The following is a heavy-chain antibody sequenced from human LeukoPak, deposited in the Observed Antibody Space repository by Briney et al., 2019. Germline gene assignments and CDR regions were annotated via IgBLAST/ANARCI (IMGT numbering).Heavy chain of an antibody. CDR3: ARARSRITIFGRYYYYMDV. V-gene: IGHV4-31*03. Sequence: SETLSLTCTVSGGSISSGGYCWSWIRQHPGKGLEWLGYIYYSGSTYYHPYLKSRVTISVDTSKNQSSLKLSSVTAADTAVYYCARARSRITIFGRYYYYMDVWGKGTTVTVSS. J-gene: IGHJ6*03. CDR2: IYYSGST. CDR1: GGSISSGGYC. D-gene: IGHD3-3*01.